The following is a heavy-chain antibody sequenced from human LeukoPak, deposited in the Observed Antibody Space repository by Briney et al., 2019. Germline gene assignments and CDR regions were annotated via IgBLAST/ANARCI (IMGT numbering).Heavy chain of an antibody. CDR3: ARPRYCSSTSCPRRYNWFDP. J-gene: IGHJ5*02. V-gene: IGHV4-34*01. CDR1: GGSFSGYY. Sequence: SETLSLTCAVYGGSFSGYYWSWIRQPPGKGLDWIGETNHSGSTNYNPSLKSRVTISVDTSKNQFSLKLSSVTAADTAVYYCARPRYCSSTSCPRRYNWFDPWGQGTLVTVSS. D-gene: IGHD2-2*01. CDR2: TNHSGST.